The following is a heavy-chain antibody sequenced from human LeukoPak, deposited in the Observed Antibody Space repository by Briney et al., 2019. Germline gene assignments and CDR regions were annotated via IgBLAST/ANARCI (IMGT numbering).Heavy chain of an antibody. D-gene: IGHD6-13*01. CDR3: ANLSPGIAAAGTLLASHDYHYKDV. Sequence: PGRSLRLSCVASGFTFNDYAMHWVRQAPGKGLEWVSGIGWNGGRINYADSVKGRFTISRDNAKSSLYLQMNSLRPEDTALYFCANLSPGIAAAGTLLASHDYHYKDVWGIGTTVTVSS. V-gene: IGHV3-9*01. CDR2: IGWNGGRI. J-gene: IGHJ6*03. CDR1: GFTFNDYA.